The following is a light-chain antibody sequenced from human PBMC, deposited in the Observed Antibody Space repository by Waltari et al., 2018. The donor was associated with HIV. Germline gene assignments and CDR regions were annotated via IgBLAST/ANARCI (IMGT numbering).Light chain of an antibody. V-gene: IGKV1D-16*01. CDR1: QGISSW. CDR2: AAS. Sequence: DIQMTQSPPSLSASVGDTVTITCRASQGISSWLAWYQQKPGKAPKPLIYAASTVQTGVPSRFSGSGTGTHFTLTITSLQPEDFATYYCQHYDTFPYSFGQGTRLEIK. J-gene: IGKJ2*01. CDR3: QHYDTFPYS.